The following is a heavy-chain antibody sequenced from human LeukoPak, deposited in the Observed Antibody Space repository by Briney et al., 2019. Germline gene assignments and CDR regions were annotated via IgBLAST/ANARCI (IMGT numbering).Heavy chain of an antibody. Sequence: GGSLRLSCALSGVTVTNNYMSWVRQAPGKGLEWVSVFYVGGATYYADSVKGRFTISRDNSENTLYLQMKSLRAEDTAVYYCARGDGYNFFDYWGQGTLVTVSS. J-gene: IGHJ4*02. CDR3: ARGDGYNFFDY. CDR2: FYVGGAT. CDR1: GVTVTNNY. V-gene: IGHV3-53*01. D-gene: IGHD5-24*01.